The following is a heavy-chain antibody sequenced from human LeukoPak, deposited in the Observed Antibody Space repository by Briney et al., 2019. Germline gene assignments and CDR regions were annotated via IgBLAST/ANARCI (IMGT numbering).Heavy chain of an antibody. CDR2: INHSGST. D-gene: IGHD5-12*01. V-gene: IGHV4-34*01. CDR3: ARLVATIGMEYYYYYGMDV. CDR1: GGSFSGYY. J-gene: IGHJ6*04. Sequence: SETLSLTCAVYGGSFSGYYWSWIRQPPGKGPEWIGEINHSGSTNYNPSLKSRVTIDTSKNQFSLKLSSVTAADTAVYYCARLVATIGMEYYYYYGMDVWGKGTTVTVSS.